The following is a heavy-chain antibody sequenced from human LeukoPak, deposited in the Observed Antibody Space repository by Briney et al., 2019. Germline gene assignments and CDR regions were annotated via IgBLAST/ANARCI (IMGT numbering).Heavy chain of an antibody. V-gene: IGHV3-7*04. J-gene: IGHJ6*02. CDR3: ARDYGDYSHYYYYYGMDV. CDR2: IKQDGSEK. CDR1: GFTFSSYW. D-gene: IGHD4-17*01. Sequence: EGSLRLSCAASGFTFSSYWMSWVRQAPGKGLEWVANIKQDGSEKYYVDSVKGRFTISRDNAKNSLYLQMNSLRAEDTAVYYCARDYGDYSHYYYYYGMDVWGQGTTVTVSS.